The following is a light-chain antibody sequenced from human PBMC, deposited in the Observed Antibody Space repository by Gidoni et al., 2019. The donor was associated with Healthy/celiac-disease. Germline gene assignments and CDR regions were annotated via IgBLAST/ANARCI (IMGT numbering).Light chain of an antibody. V-gene: IGKV3-11*01. CDR1: QSVSSY. CDR2: DAS. CDR3: QQRSNWLT. J-gene: IGKJ4*01. Sequence: EIVLTQSPATLSLSPGERATLSCRASQSVSSYLAWYQQKPGQAPRLRIYDASNRATGTPARFSGSGSGTDCTLTISSLEPEDFAVYYCQQRSNWLTFGGGTKVEIK.